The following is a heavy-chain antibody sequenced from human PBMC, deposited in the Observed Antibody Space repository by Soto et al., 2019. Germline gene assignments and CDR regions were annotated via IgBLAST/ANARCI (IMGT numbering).Heavy chain of an antibody. CDR3: AREARARPXY. CDR2: ITVTGSYT. V-gene: IGHV3-11*06. Sequence: PRGALRLSCTASGFTFSDLYMSWIRQAPGKGLEWVSYITVTGSYTNYADSVKGRFTISRDNAKNSLYLEMNSLRDEDTAVYYCAREARARPXYWGKGLLVTVXS. J-gene: IGHJ4*02. CDR1: GFTFSDLY.